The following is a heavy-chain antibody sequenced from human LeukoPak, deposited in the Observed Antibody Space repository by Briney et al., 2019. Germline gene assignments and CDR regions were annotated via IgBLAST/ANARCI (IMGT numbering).Heavy chain of an antibody. V-gene: IGHV4-30-2*01. Sequence: SETLSLTCAVYGGSFSGYSWSWIRQPPGKGLEWIGYIYHSGSTYYNPSLKSRVTISVDRSKNQFSLKLSSVTAADTAVYYCARDNSYYGSGSYYRGGFFDYWGQGTLVTVSS. CDR1: GGSFSGYS. D-gene: IGHD3-10*01. CDR2: IYHSGST. CDR3: ARDNSYYGSGSYYRGGFFDY. J-gene: IGHJ4*02.